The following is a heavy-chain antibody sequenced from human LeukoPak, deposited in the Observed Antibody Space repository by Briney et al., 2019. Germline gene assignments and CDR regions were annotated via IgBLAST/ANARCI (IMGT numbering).Heavy chain of an antibody. V-gene: IGHV3-30*02. CDR3: ARDNSVGDIAWWFDP. D-gene: IGHD3-16*02. CDR2: IRSDGSNK. J-gene: IGHJ5*02. Sequence: PGGSLRLSCAGSGFSFSSYGMHWVRQAPGKGLEWMAFIRSDGSNKYYADSVKGRFTISRDNSKNTLYLQMNSLRAEDTAVYYCARDNSVGDIAWWFDPWGQGTLVTVSS. CDR1: GFSFSSYG.